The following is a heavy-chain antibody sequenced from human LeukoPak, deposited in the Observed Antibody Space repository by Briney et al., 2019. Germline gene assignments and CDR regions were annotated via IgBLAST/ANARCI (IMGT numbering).Heavy chain of an antibody. Sequence: ASVKVSCKASGYTFTSYYMHWVRQAPGQGLEWMGIINPSGGSTSYAQKFQGRVTMTRDTSTSTVYMELSSLRSEDTAVYYCARRQWGLLGYYGMDVWGQGTTVTVSS. CDR3: ARRQWGLLGYYGMDV. CDR2: INPSGGST. CDR1: GYTFTSYY. D-gene: IGHD1-26*01. V-gene: IGHV1-46*01. J-gene: IGHJ6*02.